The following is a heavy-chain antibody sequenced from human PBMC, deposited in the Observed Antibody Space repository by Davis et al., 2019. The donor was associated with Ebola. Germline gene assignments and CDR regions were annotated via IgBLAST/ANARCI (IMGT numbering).Heavy chain of an antibody. Sequence: PGGSLRLSCAASGSTFDDYAMHWVRQAPGKGLEWVSGISWNSGSIGYADSVKGRFTISRDNSKNTLYLQMNSLRAEDTAVYYCARGRDLEWLSDYYYYYGMDVWGQGTTVTVSS. CDR2: ISWNSGSI. V-gene: IGHV3-9*01. CDR1: GSTFDDYA. D-gene: IGHD3-3*01. CDR3: ARGRDLEWLSDYYYYYGMDV. J-gene: IGHJ6*02.